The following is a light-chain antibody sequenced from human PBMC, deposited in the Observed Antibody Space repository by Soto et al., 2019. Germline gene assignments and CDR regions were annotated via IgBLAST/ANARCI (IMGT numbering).Light chain of an antibody. Sequence: DIVMTQSPDSLAVSLGERATINCKSSQSVLYNSNNKNYLAWYQQKPGQPPKLLIHWASTRESGVPDRFSGSGSGTDFTLTISSLQSEDFAIYYCQQYQNLWTFGQGTKVDIK. CDR3: QQYQNLWT. V-gene: IGKV4-1*01. J-gene: IGKJ1*01. CDR1: QSVLYNSNNKNY. CDR2: WAS.